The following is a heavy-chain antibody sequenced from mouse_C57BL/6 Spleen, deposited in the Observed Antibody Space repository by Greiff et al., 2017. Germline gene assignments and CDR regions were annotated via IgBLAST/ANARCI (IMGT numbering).Heavy chain of an antibody. Sequence: VKLVESGPGLVQPSQSLSITCTVSGFSLTSYGVHWVRQPPGKGLEWLGVIWSGGSTDYNAAFISRLSISKDNSKSQVFFKMNSLQADDTAIYYCAKGGYGYAMDYWGQGTSVTVSS. CDR2: IWSGGST. V-gene: IGHV2-4*01. D-gene: IGHD2-2*01. CDR3: AKGGYGYAMDY. J-gene: IGHJ4*01. CDR1: GFSLTSYG.